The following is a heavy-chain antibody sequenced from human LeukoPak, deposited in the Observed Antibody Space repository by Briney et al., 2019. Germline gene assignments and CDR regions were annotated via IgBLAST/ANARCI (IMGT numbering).Heavy chain of an antibody. CDR2: IYYSGST. D-gene: IGHD3-10*01. Sequence: SETLSLTCTVSGGSISYYYWSWIRQPPGKGLEWIGYIYYSGSTNYNPSLKSRVTISVDTSKNQFSLKLSSVTAADTAVYYCARAVPNFYYMATMGAIDIWGQGTMVTVSS. CDR3: ARAVPNFYYMATMGAIDI. V-gene: IGHV4-59*01. J-gene: IGHJ3*02. CDR1: GGSISYYY.